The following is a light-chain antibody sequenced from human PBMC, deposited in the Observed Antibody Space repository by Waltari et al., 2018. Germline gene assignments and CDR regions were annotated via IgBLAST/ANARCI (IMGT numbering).Light chain of an antibody. CDR1: SSTTGSNT. J-gene: IGLJ3*02. CDR3: ASWDDSLNGWV. V-gene: IGLV1-44*01. CDR2: GND. Sequence: QSVLTQPPSVSGTPGQRVTISCSGSSSTTGSNTVNWYQQLPGTAPRLLIYGNDQRPSGVPDRFSGSKSGTSASLAISGLQSEDEADYYCASWDDSLNGWVFGGGTKLSVL.